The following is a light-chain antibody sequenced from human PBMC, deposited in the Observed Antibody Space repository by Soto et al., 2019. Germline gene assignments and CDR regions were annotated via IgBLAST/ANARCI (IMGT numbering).Light chain of an antibody. CDR3: QQYNSYVT. V-gene: IGKV1-5*03. Sequence: DIQMTQSPSTLSASVGDRVTITCRASQSVSGWLAWYQQKPGEAPKLLIYKASALGSGVSSRFRGSGSGTEITLTISSLQPDDFATYYCQQYNSYVTFGGGTKVDI. CDR2: KAS. J-gene: IGKJ4*01. CDR1: QSVSGW.